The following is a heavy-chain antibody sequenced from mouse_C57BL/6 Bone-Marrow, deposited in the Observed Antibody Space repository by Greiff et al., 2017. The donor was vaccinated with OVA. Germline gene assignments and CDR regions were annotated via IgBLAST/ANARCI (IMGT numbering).Heavy chain of an antibody. CDR1: GYTFTSYW. CDR2: INPSSGYT. J-gene: IGHJ2*01. Sequence: VQRVESGAELAKPGASVKLSCKASGYTFTSYWMHWVKQRPGQGLEWIGYINPSSGYTKYNQKFKDKATLTADKSSSTAYMQLSSLTYEDSAVDYCARWSSAYSYFDYWGQGTTLTVSS. V-gene: IGHV1-7*01. D-gene: IGHD3-2*02. CDR3: ARWSSAYSYFDY.